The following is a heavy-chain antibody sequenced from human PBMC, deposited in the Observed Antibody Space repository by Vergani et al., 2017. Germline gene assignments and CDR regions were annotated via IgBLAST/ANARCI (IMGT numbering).Heavy chain of an antibody. CDR3: VRDVRVSRT. Sequence: QLQESGPGLVKPSETLSLTCSVSGGSISSTSYYWGWIRQPPGKGLEWVSSISGNNDDVYYADSVKGRFTISRDNAKNSLYLDMSSLRAEDTAVYYCVRDVRVSRTWGQGTLVAVSS. V-gene: IGHV3-21*01. CDR1: GGSISSTSYY. J-gene: IGHJ3*01. CDR2: ISGNNDDV.